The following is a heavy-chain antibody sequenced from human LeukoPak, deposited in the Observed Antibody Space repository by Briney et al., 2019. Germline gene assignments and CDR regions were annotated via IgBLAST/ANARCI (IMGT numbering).Heavy chain of an antibody. CDR3: TRDRRAQSSGWYVPDFDC. D-gene: IGHD6-19*01. CDR2: IRNRVYGGST. V-gene: IGHV3-49*03. Sequence: GGSLRLSCTTSGFTFGDYAMSWFRQAPGKGLEWVAFIRNRVYGGSTEYAASVKGRFTISRDDSKSIAYLQMNSLKIEDTAIYYCTRDRRAQSSGWYVPDFDCWGQGTLVTASS. J-gene: IGHJ4*02. CDR1: GFTFGDYA.